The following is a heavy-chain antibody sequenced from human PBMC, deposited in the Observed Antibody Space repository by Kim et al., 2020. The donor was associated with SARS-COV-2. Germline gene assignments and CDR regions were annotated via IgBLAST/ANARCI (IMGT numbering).Heavy chain of an antibody. CDR2: ISASGGNT. CDR3: AKFLGSGMSTFGGVEDAFDI. D-gene: IGHD3-16*01. Sequence: GGSLRLSCAASGFTFSNFDMTWVRQAPGKGLEWASVISASGGNTYYADSVRGRFTSSRDNSKNTLHLQMNNLRADDTAVYYCAKFLGSGMSTFGGVEDAFDIWGQGTMVTVSS. CDR1: GFTFSNFD. V-gene: IGHV3-23*01. J-gene: IGHJ3*02.